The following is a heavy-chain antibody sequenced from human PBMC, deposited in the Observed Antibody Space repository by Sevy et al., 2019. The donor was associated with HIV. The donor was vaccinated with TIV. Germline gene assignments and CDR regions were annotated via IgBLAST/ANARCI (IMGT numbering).Heavy chain of an antibody. D-gene: IGHD3-16*01. V-gene: IGHV3-21*01. CDR1: GFSVGSYS. J-gene: IGHJ4*02. CDR2: ISFTTNNT. CDR3: SSGGGY. Sequence: GGSLRLSCAASGFSVGSYSMNWVRQAPGKGLEWVSFISFTTNNTCYGDSVKGRFTISRDNARNSVYLQMNSLRAEDTAVYYCSSGGGYWGQGTLVTVSS.